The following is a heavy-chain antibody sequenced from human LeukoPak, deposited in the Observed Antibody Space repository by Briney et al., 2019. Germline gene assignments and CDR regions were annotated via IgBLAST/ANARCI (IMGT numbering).Heavy chain of an antibody. CDR1: GFSFGDYA. CDR2: IRSKAYGGKT. V-gene: IGHV3-49*04. Sequence: PGGSLRLSCTASGFSFGDYAMSWVRQAPGKGLEWVGFIRSKAYGGKTEYAASVKGRFTISRDDSKSIAYLQMNSLKTEDTAVYYCTRGHSSGWLGSFDYWGQGTLVTVSS. CDR3: TRGHSSGWLGSFDY. D-gene: IGHD6-19*01. J-gene: IGHJ4*02.